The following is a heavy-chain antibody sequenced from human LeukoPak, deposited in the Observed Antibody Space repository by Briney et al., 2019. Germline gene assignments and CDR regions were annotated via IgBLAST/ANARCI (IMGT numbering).Heavy chain of an antibody. V-gene: IGHV4-61*02. Sequence: PSQTLSLTCTVSGASISSGSYCWSWIRQPAGRGLEYIGGIYTSGSTNYDPSLKSRVTISLDTSGNQFSLKLSSVTAADTAVYYCARAYSSGYYPPQNFFSSWGQGTLVTVSS. J-gene: IGHJ5*02. CDR1: GASISSGSYC. D-gene: IGHD3-22*01. CDR2: IYTSGST. CDR3: ARAYSSGYYPPQNFFSS.